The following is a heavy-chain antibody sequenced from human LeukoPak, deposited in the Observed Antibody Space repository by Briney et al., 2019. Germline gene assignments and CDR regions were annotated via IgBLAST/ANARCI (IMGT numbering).Heavy chain of an antibody. CDR3: AKDRTSGIQIGDILTR. CDR1: GFTFDDYA. V-gene: IGHV3-9*01. J-gene: IGHJ4*02. Sequence: PGGSLRLSCAASGFTFDDYAMHWVRQAPGKGLEWVSGISWNSGSIGYADSVKGRFTISRDNAKNSLYLQMNSLRAEDTALYYCAKDRTSGIQIGDILTRWGQGTLVTVSS. CDR2: ISWNSGSI. D-gene: IGHD3-9*01.